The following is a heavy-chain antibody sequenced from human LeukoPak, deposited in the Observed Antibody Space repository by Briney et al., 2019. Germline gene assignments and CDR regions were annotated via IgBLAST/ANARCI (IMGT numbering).Heavy chain of an antibody. CDR1: GYTFISYG. D-gene: IGHD5-12*01. J-gene: IGHJ4*02. V-gene: IGHV1-18*01. CDR3: ARVASGYDIFQGENDY. CDR2: ISTYNGKT. Sequence: ASVKVSCKASGYTFISYGISWVRQAPGQGLEWMGWISTYNGKTNYVQKLQGRVTMTTDTSTSTAYMELRSLRSDDTVVYYCARVASGYDIFQGENDYWGQGTLVTVSS.